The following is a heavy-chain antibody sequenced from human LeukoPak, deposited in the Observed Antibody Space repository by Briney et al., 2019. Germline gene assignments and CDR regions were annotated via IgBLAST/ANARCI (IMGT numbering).Heavy chain of an antibody. V-gene: IGHV4-59*01. D-gene: IGHD6-13*01. CDR3: ASARTLSSSWYYDFDY. Sequence: SETLSLTCTASGGSISSYAWSWIRQPPGKGLEWIGGIYYSGSTNYNPSLESRVTISVDTSKNQFVLKLSSVTAADTAVYYCASARTLSSSWYYDFDYWGQGTLVTVSS. CDR2: IYYSGST. J-gene: IGHJ4*02. CDR1: GGSISSYA.